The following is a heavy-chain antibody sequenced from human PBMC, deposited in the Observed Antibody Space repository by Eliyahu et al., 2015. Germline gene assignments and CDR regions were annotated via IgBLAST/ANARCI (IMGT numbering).Heavy chain of an antibody. CDR1: GFTFSSYG. CDR2: ISYDGSNK. Sequence: QVQLVESGGGVVQPGRSLRLSCAASGFTFSSYGMHWVRQAPGKGLEWVAVISYDGSNKYYADSVKGRFTISRDNSKNTLYLQMNSLRAEDTAVYYCASSIVVVPAATDYWGQGTLVTVSS. CDR3: ASSIVVVPAATDY. D-gene: IGHD2-2*01. J-gene: IGHJ4*02. V-gene: IGHV3-30*03.